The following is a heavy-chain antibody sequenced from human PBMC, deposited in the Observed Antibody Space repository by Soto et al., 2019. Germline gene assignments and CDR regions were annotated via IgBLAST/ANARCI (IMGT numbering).Heavy chain of an antibody. J-gene: IGHJ4*02. CDR2: ISYDGSNK. CDR1: GFTFSSYA. CDR3: AKSDYGLDY. Sequence: GGSLRLSCAASGFTFSSYAMHWVRQAPGKGLEWVAVISYDGSNKYYADSVKGRFTISRDNSKNTLYLQMNSLRAEDTAVYYCAKSDYGLDYWGQGTLVTVSS. D-gene: IGHD4-17*01. V-gene: IGHV3-30-3*02.